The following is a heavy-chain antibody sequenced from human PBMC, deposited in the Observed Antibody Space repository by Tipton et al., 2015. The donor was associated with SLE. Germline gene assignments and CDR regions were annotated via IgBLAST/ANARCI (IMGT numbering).Heavy chain of an antibody. Sequence: TLSLTCTVSGGSISSHYWSWIRQPPGKGLEWIGYIYYSGSTNYNPSLKSRVTISVDTSKNQFSLKLSSVTAADTAVYYCARDAIMGAPSYYFDSWGQGTLVTVSS. V-gene: IGHV4-59*11. CDR1: GGSISSHY. J-gene: IGHJ4*02. CDR3: ARDAIMGAPSYYFDS. CDR2: IYYSGST. D-gene: IGHD1-26*01.